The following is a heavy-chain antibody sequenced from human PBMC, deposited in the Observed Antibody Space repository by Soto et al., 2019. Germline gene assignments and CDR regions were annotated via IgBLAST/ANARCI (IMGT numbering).Heavy chain of an antibody. Sequence: QVRLVESGGGVVKPGRSLRLSCTASGFSFSSYAMYWFRQPPGKGLEWVAVISHDGINKHYADSVKGRVTVSRDNSNPSLDLQLNSLRGEDTAMYYCARDMYSSDYFVKWFEPWGQGTLVTVSS. D-gene: IGHD6-19*01. J-gene: IGHJ5*02. V-gene: IGHV3-30-3*01. CDR3: ARDMYSSDYFVKWFEP. CDR2: ISHDGINK. CDR1: GFSFSSYA.